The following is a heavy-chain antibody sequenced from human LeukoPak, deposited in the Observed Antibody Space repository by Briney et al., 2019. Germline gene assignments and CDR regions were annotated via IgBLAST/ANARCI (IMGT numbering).Heavy chain of an antibody. CDR2: IHYSGET. Sequence: PSGTLSLTCSVSGFSISRGFYWGWIRQPPGKGLEWIGNIHYSGETYFNPSLKSRLTMSVDTSKNKFSLNLSSVTAADTAIYYCASDAPGLLGYWGQGTLVTVSS. V-gene: IGHV4-38-2*02. CDR1: GFSISRGFY. D-gene: IGHD2-21*02. CDR3: ASDAPGLLGY. J-gene: IGHJ4*02.